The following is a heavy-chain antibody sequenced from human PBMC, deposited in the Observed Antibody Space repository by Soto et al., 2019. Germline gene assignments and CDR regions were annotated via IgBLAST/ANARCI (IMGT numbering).Heavy chain of an antibody. V-gene: IGHV3-7*03. CDR3: ARGHNWACEY. CDR2: IKQDGSEK. J-gene: IGHJ4*02. Sequence: EVQLVESGGGLVQPGGSLRLSCAASGFTFSTYWMSWVRQAPGKGLEWVANIKQDGSEKYYVGSLKGRFTVSRDNAKNSLNLQMNSLRADDTAVYYCARGHNWACEYWGQGALVTVFS. CDR1: GFTFSTYW. D-gene: IGHD1-20*01.